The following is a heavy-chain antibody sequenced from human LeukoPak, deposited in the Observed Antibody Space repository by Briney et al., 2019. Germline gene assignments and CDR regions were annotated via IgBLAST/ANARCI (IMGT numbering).Heavy chain of an antibody. V-gene: IGHV4-39*01. Sequence: SETLSLTCTVSGGSIGSSSYYWGWIRQPPGKGLEWIGSIYYSGSTYYNPSLKSRVTISVDTSKNQFSLKLSSVTAADTAVYYCARRRNVGYFDYWGQGTLVTVSS. D-gene: IGHD1-26*01. CDR1: GGSIGSSSYY. J-gene: IGHJ4*02. CDR3: ARRRNVGYFDY. CDR2: IYYSGST.